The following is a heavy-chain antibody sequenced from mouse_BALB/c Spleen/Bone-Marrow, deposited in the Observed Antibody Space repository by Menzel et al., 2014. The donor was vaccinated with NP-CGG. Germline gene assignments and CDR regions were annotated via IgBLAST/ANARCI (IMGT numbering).Heavy chain of an antibody. CDR2: INSDGGIT. V-gene: IGHV5-2*01. CDR3: ARHGFYSAMDY. J-gene: IGHJ4*01. Sequence: VQLKESGGGLVQPGESLKLSCESTEYEFPSHDMSWVRKTPEKRLELVAAINSDGGITNYPDTMERRFTISRDNTKKTLYLQMSSLRSEDTALYYCARHGFYSAMDYWGQGTSVTVSS. CDR1: EYEFPSHD.